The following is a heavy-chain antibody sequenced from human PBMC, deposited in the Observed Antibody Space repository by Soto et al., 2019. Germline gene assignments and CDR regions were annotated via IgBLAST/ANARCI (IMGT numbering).Heavy chain of an antibody. CDR1: GFTFSSYG. J-gene: IGHJ6*04. Sequence: QVQLVESGGGVVQPGRSLRLSCAASGFTFSSYGMHWVRQAPGKGLEWVAVISYDGSNKYYADSVKGRFTISRDNSKKTLEPQMDSVGAEQTAVYYCATDGAGIAAAGTPAHYYSGMDVRAEGTTVTVSS. V-gene: IGHV3-30*03. CDR3: ATDGAGIAAAGTPAHYYSGMDV. CDR2: ISYDGSNK. D-gene: IGHD6-13*01.